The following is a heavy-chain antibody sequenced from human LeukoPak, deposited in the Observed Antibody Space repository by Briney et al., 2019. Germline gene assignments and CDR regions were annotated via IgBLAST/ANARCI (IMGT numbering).Heavy chain of an antibody. D-gene: IGHD3-16*02. V-gene: IGHV3-21*01. CDR2: ISSSSSYI. Sequence: GGSLRLSCAASGFTFSSYSMNWVRQAPGKGLEWVSSISSSSSYICYADSVKGRFTISRDNAKNSLYLQMNSLRAEDTAVYYCARDLSARGYMDVWGKGTTVTVSS. J-gene: IGHJ6*03. CDR3: ARDLSARGYMDV. CDR1: GFTFSSYS.